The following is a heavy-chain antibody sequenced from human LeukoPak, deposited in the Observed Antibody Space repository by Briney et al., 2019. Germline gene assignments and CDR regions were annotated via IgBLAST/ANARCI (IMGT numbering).Heavy chain of an antibody. V-gene: IGHV4-61*02. D-gene: IGHD3-22*01. J-gene: IGHJ5*02. CDR1: GGSISSGSYY. Sequence: PSQTLSLTCTVSGGSISSGSYYWSWIRQPAGKGLGWIGRIYTSGSTNYNPSLKSRVTISVDTSKNQFSLKLSSVTAADTAVYYCARVLDYYDSSGYYEWFDPWGQGTLVTVSS. CDR2: IYTSGST. CDR3: ARVLDYYDSSGYYEWFDP.